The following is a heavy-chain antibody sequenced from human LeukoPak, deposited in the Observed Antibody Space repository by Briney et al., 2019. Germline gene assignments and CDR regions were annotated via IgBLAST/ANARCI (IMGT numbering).Heavy chain of an antibody. J-gene: IGHJ6*02. D-gene: IGHD1-26*01. Sequence: GGSLRLSCSASGFMFRNYAMHWVRQAPGKGLEYISSISDNGGSTYYADSVKGRFTISRDNSKNTLYLQVSSLRAEDTAVYYCARAGSYPYYYYGMDVWGQGTTVTVSS. CDR1: GFMFRNYA. CDR3: ARAGSYPYYYYGMDV. CDR2: ISDNGGST. V-gene: IGHV3-64D*06.